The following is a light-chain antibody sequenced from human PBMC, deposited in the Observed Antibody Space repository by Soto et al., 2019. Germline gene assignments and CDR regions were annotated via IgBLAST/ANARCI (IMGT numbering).Light chain of an antibody. J-gene: IGKJ2*01. Sequence: EIVMTQSPGTLSVSPGERATFSCRASETISGNLAWYQQKPGQAPKLLIFGATSRATGVPARFSGSGSVTDYSLTISSPQSEDFAVYYCQQYNNWPSTFGHGTKLEI. V-gene: IGKV3-15*01. CDR2: GAT. CDR1: ETISGN. CDR3: QQYNNWPST.